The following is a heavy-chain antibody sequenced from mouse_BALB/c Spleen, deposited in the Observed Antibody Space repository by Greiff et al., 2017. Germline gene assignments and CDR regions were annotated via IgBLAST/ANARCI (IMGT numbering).Heavy chain of an antibody. CDR2: ISNGGGST. CDR1: GFTFSSYT. J-gene: IGHJ4*01. Sequence: EVKLMESGGGLVQPGGSLKLSCAASGFTFSSYTMSWVRQTPEKRLEWVAYISNGGGSTYYPDTVKGRFTISRDNAKNTLYLHMSSLKSEDTAMYYCARHEAMDYWGQGTSVTVSS. V-gene: IGHV5-12-2*01. CDR3: ARHEAMDY.